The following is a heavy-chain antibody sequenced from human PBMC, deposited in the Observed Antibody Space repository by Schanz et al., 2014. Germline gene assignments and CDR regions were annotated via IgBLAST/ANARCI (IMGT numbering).Heavy chain of an antibody. D-gene: IGHD1-1*01. CDR3: TRDVRLDRRGNWFDP. V-gene: IGHV3-74*01. J-gene: IGHJ5*02. CDR2: IKSDGSTT. Sequence: EVQLVESGGGLVQPGGSLRLSCAASGFTFSSYWMHWVRQVPGKGLVWVSRIKSDGSTTYYADSVKGRFTISRDNSKTLLYLQMNSLRAEDTAVYYCTRDVRLDRRGNWFDPWGQGTLVTVSS. CDR1: GFTFSSYW.